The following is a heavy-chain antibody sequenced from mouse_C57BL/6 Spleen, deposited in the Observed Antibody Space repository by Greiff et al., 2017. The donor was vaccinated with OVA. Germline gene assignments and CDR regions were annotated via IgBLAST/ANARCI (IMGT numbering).Heavy chain of an antibody. V-gene: IGHV1-82*01. D-gene: IGHD4-1*01. CDR3: ARSGDYFDY. Sequence: QVQLQQSGPELVKPGASVKISCKASGYAFSSSWMNWVKQRPGKGLEWIGRIYPGDGDTNYNGKFKGKATLTADKSSSTPYMQLSSLTSEDSAVYFCARSGDYFDYWGQGTTLTVSS. J-gene: IGHJ2*01. CDR1: GYAFSSSW. CDR2: IYPGDGDT.